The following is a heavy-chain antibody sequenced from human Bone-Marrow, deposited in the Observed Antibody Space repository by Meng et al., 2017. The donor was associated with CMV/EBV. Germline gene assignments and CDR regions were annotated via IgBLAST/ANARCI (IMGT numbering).Heavy chain of an antibody. V-gene: IGHV3-21*01. J-gene: IGHJ4*02. Sequence: GESLKISCAASGFTLSSYTMNWVRQAPGRGLEWVSFISNSGTYIYYADSLKGRFTISRDNAKNSLYLQVNNLRAEDSAMYYCATSSSGYFFRSTYRHFDYWGQGTLVTVSS. CDR2: ISNSGTYI. D-gene: IGHD3-22*01. CDR3: ATSSSGYFFRSTYRHFDY. CDR1: GFTLSSYT.